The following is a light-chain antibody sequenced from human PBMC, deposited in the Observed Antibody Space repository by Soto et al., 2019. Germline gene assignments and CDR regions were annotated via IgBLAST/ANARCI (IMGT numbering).Light chain of an antibody. CDR2: GAS. V-gene: IGKV3-15*01. CDR1: QSVSSY. CDR3: QQYKDWPLFT. J-gene: IGKJ5*01. Sequence: EIVMTQSPATLSVSPGETATLSCRASQSVSSYLAWYQQKPGQAPRLLIYGASTRATGIPARFSGSGSGTEFTLTISGLQSDDFEVYSCQQYKDWPLFTFGQETRLAIK.